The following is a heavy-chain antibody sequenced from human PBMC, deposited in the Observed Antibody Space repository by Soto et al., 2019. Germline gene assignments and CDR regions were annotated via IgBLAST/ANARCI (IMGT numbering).Heavy chain of an antibody. V-gene: IGHV4-31*03. Sequence: QVQLQESGPGLVKPSQTLSLTCTVSGGSISSGGYYWSWIRQHPGKGLEWIGYIYYSGSTYYNPSLKTRVTISVDTSKNQFSLKLSAVTAADTAVYYCARDSARPTVRYFDYWGQGTLVTVSS. CDR1: GGSISSGGYY. D-gene: IGHD6-6*01. J-gene: IGHJ4*02. CDR3: ARDSARPTVRYFDY. CDR2: IYYSGST.